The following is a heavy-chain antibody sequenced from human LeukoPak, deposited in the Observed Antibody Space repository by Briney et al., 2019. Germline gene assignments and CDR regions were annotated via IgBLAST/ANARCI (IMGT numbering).Heavy chain of an antibody. V-gene: IGHV3-23*01. Sequence: GSLRLSCAASGFTFSRYAMSWVRQAPGKGLEWVSAITDSGGDTFHADSVKGRLTISRDNSKNALYLRMNSLRVEDTAVYYCVKGSSSSRPYYFDYWGQGTLVTVSS. D-gene: IGHD6-6*01. CDR2: ITDSGGDT. CDR3: VKGSSSSRPYYFDY. J-gene: IGHJ4*02. CDR1: GFTFSRYA.